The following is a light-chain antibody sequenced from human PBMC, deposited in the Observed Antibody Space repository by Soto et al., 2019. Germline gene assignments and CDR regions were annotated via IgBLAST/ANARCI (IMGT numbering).Light chain of an antibody. CDR3: QHYGISRT. J-gene: IGKJ1*01. V-gene: IGKV3-15*01. CDR2: GAS. CDR1: QSVSSN. Sequence: EIVMTQSPATLSVSPGERATLSCRASQSVSSNLAWYQQKPGQAPRLLIYGASTRATGIPARFSGSGSGSDFTLTISRLEPEDFAVYYCQHYGISRTFGQGTKVDI.